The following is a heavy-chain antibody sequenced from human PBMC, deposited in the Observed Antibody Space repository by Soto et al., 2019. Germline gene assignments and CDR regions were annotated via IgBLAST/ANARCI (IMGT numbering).Heavy chain of an antibody. CDR1: GGSISSYY. V-gene: IGHV4-59*01. D-gene: IGHD3-3*01. Sequence: QVQLQESGPGLVKPSETLSLTCTVSGGSISSYYWSWIRQPPGKGLEWIGYIYYSGSTNYNPSLKSRVTISVDTSKNQFSLKLSSATAADTAVYYCARASDFWSGYYPLFDYWGQGTLVTVSS. CDR2: IYYSGST. CDR3: ARASDFWSGYYPLFDY. J-gene: IGHJ4*02.